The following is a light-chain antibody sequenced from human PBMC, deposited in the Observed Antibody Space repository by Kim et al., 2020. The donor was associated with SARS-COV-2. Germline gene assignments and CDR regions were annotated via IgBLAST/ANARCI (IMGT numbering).Light chain of an antibody. V-gene: IGKV1-39*01. Sequence: DIQMTQSQSSLSESVGDRVTITCRANQSISSYLNWYQQKPRKAPKLLIYAASSLQSGVPSRFSVSGSTTDFTLTISSLQPKNFATYYCQQIYSTPPTFGQGTKLEI. CDR2: AAS. CDR3: QQIYSTPPT. CDR1: QSISSY. J-gene: IGKJ2*01.